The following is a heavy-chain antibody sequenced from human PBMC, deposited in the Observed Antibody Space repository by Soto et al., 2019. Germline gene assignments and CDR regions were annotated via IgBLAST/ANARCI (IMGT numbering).Heavy chain of an antibody. D-gene: IGHD1-26*01. CDR1: GGSISSGGYY. CDR3: ARWGRYSGRPYGMDV. Sequence: SETLSLTCTVSGGSISSGGYYWSWIRQHAGKGLEWIGYIYYSGSTYYNPSLKSRVTISVDTSKNQFSLKLSSVTAADTAVYYCARWGRYSGRPYGMDVWGQGTTVTVSS. J-gene: IGHJ6*02. V-gene: IGHV4-31*03. CDR2: IYYSGST.